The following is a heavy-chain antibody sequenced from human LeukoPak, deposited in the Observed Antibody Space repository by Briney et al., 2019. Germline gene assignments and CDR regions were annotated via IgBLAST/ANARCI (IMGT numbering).Heavy chain of an antibody. CDR2: IYYSGST. J-gene: IGHJ6*03. CDR1: GGSISSSSYY. V-gene: IGHV4-39*07. D-gene: IGHD2/OR15-2a*01. Sequence: SETLSLTCTISGGSISSSSYYWGWIRQPPGKGLEWIGSIYYSGSTNYNPSLKSRVTISVDTSKNQFSLKLSSVTAADTAVYYCARGNTAYYYYYYMDVWGKGTTVTISS. CDR3: ARGNTAYYYYYYMDV.